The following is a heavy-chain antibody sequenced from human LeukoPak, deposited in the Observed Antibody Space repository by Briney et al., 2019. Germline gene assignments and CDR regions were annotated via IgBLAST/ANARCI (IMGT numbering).Heavy chain of an antibody. V-gene: IGHV3-23*01. CDR3: AKGRGYIVVVTGDYFDY. D-gene: IGHD2-21*02. Sequence: GGSLRPSSAPPGFTSSSYAMRLVHQAPGRRLEWVLAFTGSGGSTYYADSVKGLFTISRDNSKNTLYLQMNSLRAEDTAVYYCAKGRGYIVVVTGDYFDYWGQGTLVTVSS. CDR2: FTGSGGST. CDR1: GFTSSSYA. J-gene: IGHJ4*02.